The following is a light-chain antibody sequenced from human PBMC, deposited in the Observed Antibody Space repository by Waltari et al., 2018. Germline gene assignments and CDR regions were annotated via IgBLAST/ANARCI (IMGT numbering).Light chain of an antibody. J-gene: IGLJ1*01. V-gene: IGLV2-14*01. CDR2: AVS. Sequence: QSALTQPASVSGSPGQSITISCTGTSSDVAGYNYVSWYQHHPGQAPKLMIYAVSNRPSGVSDRFSGSKSVNTASLTISGLQAEDEADYYCSSYTSSTTLVFGTGTKVTVL. CDR1: SSDVAGYNY. CDR3: SSYTSSTTLV.